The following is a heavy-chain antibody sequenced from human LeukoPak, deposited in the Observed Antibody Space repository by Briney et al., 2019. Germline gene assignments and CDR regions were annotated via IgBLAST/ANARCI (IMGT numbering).Heavy chain of an antibody. D-gene: IGHD6-6*01. CDR1: GSSISSGEYY. CDR3: ARQGARGYSSYWFDP. CDR2: IYYSGST. V-gene: IGHV4-31*03. J-gene: IGHJ5*02. Sequence: SQTLSLTCTVSGSSISSGEYYCSWIRQHPGEGLEWIGYIYYSGSTSYNPSLKSRVTISVDTSKSQFSLNLSSVTAADTAVYYCARQGARGYSSYWFDPWGQGTLVTVSS.